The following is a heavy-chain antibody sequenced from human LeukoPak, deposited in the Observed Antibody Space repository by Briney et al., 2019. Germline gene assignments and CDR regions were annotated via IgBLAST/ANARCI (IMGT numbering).Heavy chain of an antibody. CDR2: IWYDGSNK. V-gene: IGHV3-33*01. D-gene: IGHD5-18*01. Sequence: AGGSLRLSCAASGFTFSSYGMHWVRQVPGKGLEWVAVIWYDGSNKYYADSVKGRFTISRDNSKNTLYLQMNSLRAEDTAVYYCARDPGYSYGPAFLDYWGQGTLVTVSS. CDR3: ARDPGYSYGPAFLDY. CDR1: GFTFSSYG. J-gene: IGHJ4*02.